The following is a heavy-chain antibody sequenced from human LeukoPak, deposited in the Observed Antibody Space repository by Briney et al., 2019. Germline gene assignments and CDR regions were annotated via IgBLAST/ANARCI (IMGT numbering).Heavy chain of an antibody. Sequence: GESLKISCKTSGFIFTNCWLGWLRQKPGKCLEWMGIIYPDDSRTKYSPSFQGQVTISADKSISTAYLQWSNLKDSDTAIYYCALGAPRYFHPWGQGTLVTVSS. CDR2: IYPDDSRT. V-gene: IGHV5-51*01. J-gene: IGHJ5*02. CDR3: ALGAPRYFHP. CDR1: GFIFTNCW. D-gene: IGHD4/OR15-4a*01.